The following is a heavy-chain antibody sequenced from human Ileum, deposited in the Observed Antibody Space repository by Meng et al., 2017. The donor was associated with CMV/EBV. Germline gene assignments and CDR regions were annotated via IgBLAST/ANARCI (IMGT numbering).Heavy chain of an antibody. D-gene: IGHD3-10*01. Sequence: STITLVSQASGKGREGVGRIRSRAKNYATADTASVKGRFIISRDYSKNTAFLHMDSLKTEDTAVYYCTRHRPVYYGSGTYYLPFDPWGQGTLVTVSS. CDR1: ST. J-gene: IGHJ5*02. CDR2: IRSRAKNYAT. CDR3: TRHRPVYYGSGTYYLPFDP. V-gene: IGHV3-73*01.